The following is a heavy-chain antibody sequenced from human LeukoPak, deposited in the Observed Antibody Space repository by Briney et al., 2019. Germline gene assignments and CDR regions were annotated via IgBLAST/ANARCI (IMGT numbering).Heavy chain of an antibody. Sequence: PSETLSLTCAVSGGSISSGGYSWSWIRQPPGKGLEWIGYIYYSGSTYYNPSLKSRVTISVDRSKNQFSLKLSSVTAADTAVYYCARGDYYYDSSGYYRFNWFDPWGQGTLVTVSS. D-gene: IGHD3-22*01. CDR1: GGSISSGGYS. CDR2: IYYSGST. J-gene: IGHJ5*02. CDR3: ARGDYYYDSSGYYRFNWFDP. V-gene: IGHV4-30-2*01.